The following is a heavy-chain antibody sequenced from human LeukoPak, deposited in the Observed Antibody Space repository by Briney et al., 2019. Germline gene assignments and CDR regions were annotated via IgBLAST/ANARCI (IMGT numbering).Heavy chain of an antibody. CDR2: IRAYNGNT. D-gene: IGHD5-18*01. Sequence: GASVKVSCKASGYTPTSYVISWVRQAPGQGLEWMGWIRAYNGNTNYAQKLQGRVTMTTDTSTSTAYMELRSLRSDGTAVYYCARDTGFSYGGYYYYYYMDVWGKGTTVTVSS. V-gene: IGHV1-18*01. CDR3: ARDTGFSYGGYYYYYYMDV. CDR1: GYTPTSYV. J-gene: IGHJ6*03.